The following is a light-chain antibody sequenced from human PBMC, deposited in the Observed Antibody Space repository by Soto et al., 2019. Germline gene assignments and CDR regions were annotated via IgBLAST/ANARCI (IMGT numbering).Light chain of an antibody. CDR1: QSVSDN. CDR3: KQYNNWRLT. J-gene: IGKJ4*01. CDR2: AAS. Sequence: EIVMTQSPATLSVSPGERATLSCRASQSVSDNLAWYKQTSGQAPRLLIYAASIRATGIPARFSGSGSGTEFTLTISSLQYEDFAVYYCKQYNNWRLTFGGGTKVDIK. V-gene: IGKV3D-15*01.